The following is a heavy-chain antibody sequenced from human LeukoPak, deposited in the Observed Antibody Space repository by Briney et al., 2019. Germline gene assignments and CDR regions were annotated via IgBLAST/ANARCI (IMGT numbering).Heavy chain of an antibody. J-gene: IGHJ4*02. CDR2: ISSSSSYI. D-gene: IGHD3-10*01. Sequence: GGSLRLSCAASGFTFSNYGIHWVRQAPGKGLEWVSSISSSSSYIYYADSVKGRFTISRDNAKNSLYLQMNSLRAEDTAVYYCARGDYGSGSYPDYWGQGTLVTVSS. V-gene: IGHV3-21*01. CDR1: GFTFSNYG. CDR3: ARGDYGSGSYPDY.